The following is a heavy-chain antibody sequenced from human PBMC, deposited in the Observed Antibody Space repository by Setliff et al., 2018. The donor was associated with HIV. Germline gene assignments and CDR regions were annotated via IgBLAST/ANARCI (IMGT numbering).Heavy chain of an antibody. CDR3: AQDQSFDSRGWYSYFDS. CDR2: IYYSGST. Sequence: SETLSLTCSVSGDSISTGTYYWGWIRQPPGKGLEWIGSIYYSGSTYYNPSLKSRVTISLDMSKNLFSLNLTSVTAADTALYYCAQDQSFDSRGWYSYFDSWGQGTPVTVSS. CDR1: GDSISTGTYY. V-gene: IGHV4-39*07. D-gene: IGHD6-19*01. J-gene: IGHJ4*02.